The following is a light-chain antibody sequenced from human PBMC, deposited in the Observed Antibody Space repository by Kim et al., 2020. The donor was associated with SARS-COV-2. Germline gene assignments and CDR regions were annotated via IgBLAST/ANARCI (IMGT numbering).Light chain of an antibody. CDR1: LLEGGY. V-gene: IGLV3-27*01. CDR2: KDT. J-gene: IGLJ3*02. Sequence: VTPAQTAELTCSGDLLEGGYVQWYQPKPGPAPIVVIYKDTARPSGISERFSASSAGTSLTLTISGAQVEDEADYYSYSAADNKGLFGGGTKLAVL. CDR3: YSAADNKGL.